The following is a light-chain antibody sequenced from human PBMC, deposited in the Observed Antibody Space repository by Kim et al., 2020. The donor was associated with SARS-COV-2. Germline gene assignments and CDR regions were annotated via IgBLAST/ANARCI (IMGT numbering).Light chain of an antibody. CDR2: DAV. V-gene: IGKV3-11*01. CDR3: QQRSDRDT. Sequence: SLSPGERAILSCRASQSISDYLAWYQQNPGQAPSLLIYDAVNRATGVPVRFSGSRSGTDFTLTISSLEPEDFAVYYCQQRSDRDTFGPGTKVDIK. CDR1: QSISDY. J-gene: IGKJ3*01.